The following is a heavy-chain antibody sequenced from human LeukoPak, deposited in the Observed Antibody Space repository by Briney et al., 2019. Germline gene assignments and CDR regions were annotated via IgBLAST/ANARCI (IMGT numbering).Heavy chain of an antibody. CDR2: ISPASYHV. J-gene: IGHJ4*01. V-gene: IGHV3-21*04. CDR1: GFTFSDYS. Sequence: KSGGSLRLSCVAAGFTFSDYSMNWVRQAPGRGLEWVSSISPASYHVFYADSVKGRFTISRDNAKNSVYLEMTSLRADDTAFYHCVRHFNSVATMQIDYWGQGILVSVSS. D-gene: IGHD5-12*01. CDR3: VRHFNSVATMQIDY.